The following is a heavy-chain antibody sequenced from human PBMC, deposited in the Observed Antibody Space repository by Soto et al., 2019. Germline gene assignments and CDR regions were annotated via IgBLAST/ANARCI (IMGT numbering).Heavy chain of an antibody. J-gene: IGHJ6*02. D-gene: IGHD6-13*01. V-gene: IGHV3-53*01. Sequence: GGSLRLSCAASGFTVSSNYMSWVRQAPGKGLEWVSVIYSGGSTYYADSVKGRFTISRDNSKNTLYLQMNSLRAEDTAVYYCARNSGIRYYYYGMDVWGQGTTVTVS. CDR2: IYSGGST. CDR3: ARNSGIRYYYYGMDV. CDR1: GFTVSSNY.